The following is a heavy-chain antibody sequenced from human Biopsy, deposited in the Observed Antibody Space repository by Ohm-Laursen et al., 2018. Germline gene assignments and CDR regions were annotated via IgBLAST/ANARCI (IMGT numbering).Heavy chain of an antibody. D-gene: IGHD1-26*01. J-gene: IGHJ3*02. CDR2: IYYSGGT. CDR1: GGSMTGYE. Sequence: GTLSLTCSVSGGSMTGYEWSWIRLAPGKGLEWIGYIYYSGGTKYNPSLASRVTFSVDMSKSQFSLKLYSVTAADTAVYYCASVEAGTYDALDIWGQGTLVAVSA. CDR3: ASVEAGTYDALDI. V-gene: IGHV4-59*01.